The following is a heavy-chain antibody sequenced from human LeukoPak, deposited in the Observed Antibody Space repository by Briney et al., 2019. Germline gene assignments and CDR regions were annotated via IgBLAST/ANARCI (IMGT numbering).Heavy chain of an antibody. V-gene: IGHV3-48*04. Sequence: GGSLRLSCAASGFTFSSYNMNWVRQAPGKGLEWVSYISSSSSSIYYADSVKGRFTIPRDNAKNSLYLQMNSLRAEDTAVYYCARGNSMVRGVPPLDYWGQGTLVTVSS. D-gene: IGHD3-10*01. CDR3: ARGNSMVRGVPPLDY. J-gene: IGHJ4*02. CDR2: ISSSSSSI. CDR1: GFTFSSYN.